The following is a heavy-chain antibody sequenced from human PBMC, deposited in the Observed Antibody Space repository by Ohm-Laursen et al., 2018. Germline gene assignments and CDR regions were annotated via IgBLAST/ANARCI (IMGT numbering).Heavy chain of an antibody. CDR2: INTNSGGT. CDR1: GYTFTGYY. J-gene: IGHJ4*02. D-gene: IGHD3-22*01. Sequence: GASVKVSCKASGYTFTGYYMHWVRQAPGQGLEWMGWINTNSGGTNYAQKFQGRVTMTRDTSISTAYMELSRLRSDDTAVYYCARGKEGPDYYDSSGYYYGYWGQGTLVTVSS. CDR3: ARGKEGPDYYDSSGYYYGY. V-gene: IGHV1-2*02.